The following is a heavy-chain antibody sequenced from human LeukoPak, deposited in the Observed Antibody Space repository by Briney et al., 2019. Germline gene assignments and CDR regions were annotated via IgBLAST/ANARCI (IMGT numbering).Heavy chain of an antibody. D-gene: IGHD6-13*01. CDR1: GFTFSSYG. J-gene: IGHJ6*02. CDR3: ARDGIAAAGQYYCYGMDV. Sequence: GRSLRLSCAASGFTFSSYGMHWVRQAPGKGLEWVAVIWYDGDNKYYADSVKGRFTISRDNSKITLYLQMNSLRAEDTAVYYCARDGIAAAGQYYCYGMDVWGQGTTVTVSS. V-gene: IGHV3-33*01. CDR2: IWYDGDNK.